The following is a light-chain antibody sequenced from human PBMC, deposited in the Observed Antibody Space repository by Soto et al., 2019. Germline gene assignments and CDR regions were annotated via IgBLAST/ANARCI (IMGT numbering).Light chain of an antibody. CDR3: SSRGGSIRFSMI. CDR2: EVN. Sequence: QSVLTQPPSASGSPGQSVTISCTGTSSDVGDYNYVSWYQQYPGKAPKLLIYEVNKRPSGVPDRFSGSKSGNTASLTVSGLQAEDEADYYCSSRGGSIRFSMIFGGGTKLTVL. V-gene: IGLV2-8*01. CDR1: SSDVGDYNY. J-gene: IGLJ2*01.